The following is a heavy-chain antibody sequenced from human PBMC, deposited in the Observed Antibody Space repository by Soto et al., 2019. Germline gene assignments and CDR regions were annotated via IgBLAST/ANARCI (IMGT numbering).Heavy chain of an antibody. Sequence: PGGSLRLSCAASGFTFSSYSMNWVRQAPGKGLEWVSSISSSSSYIYYADSVKGRFTISRDNAKNSLYLQMNSLRAEDTAVYYCAHPVSSGRYDAFDIWGQGTMVTVSS. D-gene: IGHD1-26*01. J-gene: IGHJ3*02. CDR1: GFTFSSYS. CDR2: ISSSSSYI. V-gene: IGHV3-21*01. CDR3: AHPVSSGRYDAFDI.